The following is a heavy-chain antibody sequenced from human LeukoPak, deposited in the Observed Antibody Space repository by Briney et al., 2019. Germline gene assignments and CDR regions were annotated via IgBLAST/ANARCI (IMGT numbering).Heavy chain of an antibody. D-gene: IGHD1-26*01. J-gene: IGHJ4*02. CDR1: GYRFASYW. CDR3: ARAGIVGATAFDD. Sequence: GESLKISCKGSGYRFASYWIAWVRQMPGKGLELLGIIYPGDSDTRYSPSFQGQVTISADKSISTAYLQWSSLQASDTAIYYCARAGIVGATAFDDWGQGTLVTVSS. CDR2: IYPGDSDT. V-gene: IGHV5-51*01.